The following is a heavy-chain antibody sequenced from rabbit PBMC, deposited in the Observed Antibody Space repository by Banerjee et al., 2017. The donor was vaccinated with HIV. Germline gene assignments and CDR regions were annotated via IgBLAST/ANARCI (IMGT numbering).Heavy chain of an antibody. D-gene: IGHD1-1*01. Sequence: QEQLVESGGGLVQPEGSLTLTCTASGFSFSSSYYMCWVRQAPGKGLEWIGCIYTGSGSTYYASWAKGRSTISKTSSTTVTLQMTSLTAADTATYFCARRGVNVYSGMDLWGQGTLVTVS. V-gene: IGHV1S45*01. J-gene: IGHJ6*01. CDR3: ARRGVNVYSGMDL. CDR1: GFSFSSSYY. CDR2: IYTGSGST.